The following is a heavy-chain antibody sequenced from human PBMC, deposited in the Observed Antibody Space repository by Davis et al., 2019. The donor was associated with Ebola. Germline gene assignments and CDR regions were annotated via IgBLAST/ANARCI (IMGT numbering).Heavy chain of an antibody. CDR3: ARLTNTYYYYGMDV. Sequence: MPSETLSLTCTVSGGSISSSSYYWGRIRQPPGKGLEWIGYIYYSGSTNYNPSLKSRVTISVDTSKNQFSLKLSSVTAADTAVYYCARLTNTYYYYGMDVWGQGTTVTVSS. V-gene: IGHV4-61*05. J-gene: IGHJ6*02. CDR2: IYYSGST. D-gene: IGHD1/OR15-1a*01. CDR1: GGSISSSSYY.